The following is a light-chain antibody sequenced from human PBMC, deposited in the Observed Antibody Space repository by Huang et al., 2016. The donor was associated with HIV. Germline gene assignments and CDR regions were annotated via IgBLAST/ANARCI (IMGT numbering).Light chain of an antibody. Sequence: DIQMTQSPSSLSASVGDRVTINCQASQDIGNDLNWYQQRPGKAPNLLIYDASYLETGVPSRFTGSGSGTNFTFTISSLQPEDIASYYCQHYKNLLITFGQGTRLEMK. J-gene: IGKJ5*01. V-gene: IGKV1-33*01. CDR3: QHYKNLLIT. CDR2: DAS. CDR1: QDIGND.